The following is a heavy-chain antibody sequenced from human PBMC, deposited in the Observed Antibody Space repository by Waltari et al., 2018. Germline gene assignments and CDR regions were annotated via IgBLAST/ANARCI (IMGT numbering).Heavy chain of an antibody. Sequence: QVQLQESGPGLVKPSETLSLTCTVSGGSISSHYWSWIRQPPGKGLEWIGYIYYSGSTNYNPSLKSRVTISVDTSKNQFSLKLSSVTAADTAVYYCARERIELTPGGYFDYWGQGTLVTVSS. D-gene: IGHD1-26*01. V-gene: IGHV4-59*11. CDR1: GGSISSHY. J-gene: IGHJ4*02. CDR2: IYYSGST. CDR3: ARERIELTPGGYFDY.